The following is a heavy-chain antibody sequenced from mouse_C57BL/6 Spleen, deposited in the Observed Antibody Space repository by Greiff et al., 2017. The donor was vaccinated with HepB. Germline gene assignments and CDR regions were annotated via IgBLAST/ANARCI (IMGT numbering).Heavy chain of an antibody. V-gene: IGHV2-3*01. CDR2: IWGDGST. J-gene: IGHJ1*03. Sequence: LQESGPGLVAPSQSLSITCTVSGFSLTSYGVSWVRQPPGKGLEWLGVIWGDGSTNYHSALISRLSISKDNSKSHVFVKLNSLQTDDTATYDCAKPNVLNWYFGVWGTGTTVTVAS. CDR3: AKPNVLNWYFGV. CDR1: GFSLTSYG.